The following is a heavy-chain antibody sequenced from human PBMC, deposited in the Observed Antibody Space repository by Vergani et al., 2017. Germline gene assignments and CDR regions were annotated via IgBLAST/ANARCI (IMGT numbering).Heavy chain of an antibody. CDR1: GGSISSYY. V-gene: IGHV4-59*01. CDR2: IYYSGST. Sequence: QVQLQESGPGLVKPSETLSLTCTVSGGSISSYYWSWIRQPPGKGLEWIGYIYYSGSTNYNPSLKSRVTISVDTSKNQFSLKLSSVTAADTAVYYCAGVPPGLHSRREGYYYYYMDVWGKGTTVTVSS. CDR3: AGVPPGLHSRREGYYYYYMDV. D-gene: IGHD4-11*01. J-gene: IGHJ6*03.